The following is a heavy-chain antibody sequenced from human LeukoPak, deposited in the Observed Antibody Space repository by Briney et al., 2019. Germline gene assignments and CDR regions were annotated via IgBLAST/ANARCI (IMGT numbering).Heavy chain of an antibody. Sequence: SETLSLTCAVYGGSFSGYYWSWIRQPPGKGLEWIGEINHSGSTNYNPSLKSRVTISVDTSKNQFSLRLTSVTAADTAVYYCARISHRSIEGGYFDYWGQGTLVTVSS. V-gene: IGHV4-34*01. J-gene: IGHJ4*02. CDR1: GGSFSGYY. CDR3: ARISHRSIEGGYFDY. D-gene: IGHD2-15*01. CDR2: INHSGST.